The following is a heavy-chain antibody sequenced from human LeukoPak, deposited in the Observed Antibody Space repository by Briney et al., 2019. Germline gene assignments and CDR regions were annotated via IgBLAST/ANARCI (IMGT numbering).Heavy chain of an antibody. CDR1: GFTFSSYA. Sequence: GGSLRLSCAASGFTFSSYAMSWVRQAPGKGLERVSAISGSGGSTYYADSVKGRFTISRDNSKNTLYPQMNSLRAEDTAVYYCAKLRGYSGYDHYWGQGTLVTVSS. J-gene: IGHJ4*02. CDR2: ISGSGGST. D-gene: IGHD5-12*01. V-gene: IGHV3-23*01. CDR3: AKLRGYSGYDHY.